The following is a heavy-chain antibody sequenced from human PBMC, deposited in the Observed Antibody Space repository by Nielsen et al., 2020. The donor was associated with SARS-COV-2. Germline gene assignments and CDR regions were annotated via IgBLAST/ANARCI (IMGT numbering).Heavy chain of an antibody. V-gene: IGHV4-31*02. CDR3: ARELKYYYDSSGYYYPYPVAYYFDY. Sequence: WIRQPPGKGLEWIGYIYYSGSTCYNPSLKSRVTISVDTSKNQFSLKLSSVTAADTAVYYCARELKYYYDSSGYYYPYPVAYYFDYWGQGTLVTVSS. D-gene: IGHD3-22*01. J-gene: IGHJ4*02. CDR2: IYYSGST.